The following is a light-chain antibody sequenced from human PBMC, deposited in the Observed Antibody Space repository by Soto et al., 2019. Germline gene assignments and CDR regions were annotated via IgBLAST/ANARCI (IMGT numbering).Light chain of an antibody. CDR2: DAS. CDR1: QSVSTH. J-gene: IGKJ5*01. Sequence: EVVLTQSPATLSLSPGERATLSCRASQSVSTHLAWFQHKPGQAPRLLIYDASTRATGVPARFSGSGSETDFTLAISSLEPEDFAVYYCQQRINWPPTFGQGTRL. V-gene: IGKV3-11*01. CDR3: QQRINWPPT.